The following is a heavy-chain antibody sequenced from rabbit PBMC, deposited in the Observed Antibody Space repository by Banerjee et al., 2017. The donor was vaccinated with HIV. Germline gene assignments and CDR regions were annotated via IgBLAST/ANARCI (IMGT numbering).Heavy chain of an antibody. Sequence: QSLEESGGDLVKPGASLTLTCIASGFSFSGSYWICWVRQAPGKGLEWIACIYADSGDNTVYASWAKGRFTISKTSSTTVTLQMTSLTAADTATYFCARDYAGLGYGYAGYGYFNLWGQGTLVTVS. CDR3: ARDYAGLGYGYAGYGYFNL. CDR2: IYADSGDNT. CDR1: GFSFSGSYW. J-gene: IGHJ4*01. D-gene: IGHD6-1*01. V-gene: IGHV1S40*01.